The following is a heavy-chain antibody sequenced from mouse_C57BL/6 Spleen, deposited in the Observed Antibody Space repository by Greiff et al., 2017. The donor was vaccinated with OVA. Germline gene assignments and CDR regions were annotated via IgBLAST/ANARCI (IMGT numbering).Heavy chain of an antibody. J-gene: IGHJ2*01. Sequence: VQLQQPGAELVKPGASVKLSCKASGYTFTSYWMQWVKQRPGQGLEWIGEIDPSDSYTNYNQKFKGKATLTVDTSSSTAYKQLSSLTSEDSAVYYCASRRGLGPFDYWGQGTTLTVSS. V-gene: IGHV1-50*01. CDR1: GYTFTSYW. CDR2: IDPSDSYT. D-gene: IGHD3-3*01. CDR3: ASRRGLGPFDY.